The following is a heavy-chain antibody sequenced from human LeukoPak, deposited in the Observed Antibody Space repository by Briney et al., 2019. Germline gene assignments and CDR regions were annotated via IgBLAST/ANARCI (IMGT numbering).Heavy chain of an antibody. J-gene: IGHJ5*02. CDR1: GYTFTGYY. Sequence: ASVKVSCKASGYTFTGYYMHWVRQAPGQGLEWMGWINPNSGGTNYAQKFQGRVTMTRDTSISTAYMELSRPRSDDTAVYYCARGGQLVRVTWFDPWGQGTLVTVSS. CDR2: INPNSGGT. V-gene: IGHV1-2*02. CDR3: ARGGQLVRVTWFDP. D-gene: IGHD6-13*01.